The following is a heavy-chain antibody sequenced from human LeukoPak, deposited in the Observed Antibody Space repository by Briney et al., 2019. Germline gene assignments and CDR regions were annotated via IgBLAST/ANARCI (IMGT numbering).Heavy chain of an antibody. Sequence: ASVKVSCKASGGTFSSYAISWVRQAPGQGLEWMGGIIPIFGTANFAQKFQGRVTITADESTSTAYMELSSLRSEDTAVYYCARDRYSSSWSFGYWGQGTLATVSS. CDR3: ARDRYSSSWSFGY. CDR2: IIPIFGTA. V-gene: IGHV1-69*13. CDR1: GGTFSSYA. D-gene: IGHD6-13*01. J-gene: IGHJ4*02.